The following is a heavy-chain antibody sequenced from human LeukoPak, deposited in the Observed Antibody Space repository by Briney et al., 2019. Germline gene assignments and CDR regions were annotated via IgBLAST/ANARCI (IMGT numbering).Heavy chain of an antibody. J-gene: IGHJ4*02. CDR2: ISYDGSNK. CDR1: GFTFSSYA. D-gene: IGHD6-19*01. V-gene: IGHV3-30*04. Sequence: GGSLRLSCAASGFTFSSYAMHWVRQAPGKGLEWVAVISYDGSNKYYADSVKGRFTISRDNSKNTLYLQMNSLRAEDTAVYYCARSTGIAVAGALGYWGQGTLVTVSS. CDR3: ARSTGIAVAGALGY.